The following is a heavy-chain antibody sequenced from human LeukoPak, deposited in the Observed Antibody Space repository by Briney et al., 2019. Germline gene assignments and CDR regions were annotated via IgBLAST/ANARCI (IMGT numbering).Heavy chain of an antibody. Sequence: GGSLRLSCAASGFTSSSYSMNWVRQAPGKGLDWVSSISSSSSSISYADSMKGRFTISRDNVKNLLFLQMNSLRAEDTAIYYCARDRKGRTYGDPYWFFDLWGRGTLVSVSS. CDR1: GFTSSSYS. V-gene: IGHV3-21*06. D-gene: IGHD4-17*01. CDR3: ARDRKGRTYGDPYWFFDL. J-gene: IGHJ2*01. CDR2: ISSSSSSI.